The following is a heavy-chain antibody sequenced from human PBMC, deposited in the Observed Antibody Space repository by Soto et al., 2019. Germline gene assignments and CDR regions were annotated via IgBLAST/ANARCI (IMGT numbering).Heavy chain of an antibody. CDR1: GYTFRNYG. Sequence: QVQLVQSGAEVKKPGASVKVSCKASGYTFRNYGITWVRQAPGQGLEWMGWINTYNGNTNYAQKVQGRVTMTADTSTSTVYMELRSLTSDDSAVYYCARAQTPTESDHWGQGTLVTVSS. D-gene: IGHD4-4*01. J-gene: IGHJ4*02. CDR3: ARAQTPTESDH. CDR2: INTYNGNT. V-gene: IGHV1-18*01.